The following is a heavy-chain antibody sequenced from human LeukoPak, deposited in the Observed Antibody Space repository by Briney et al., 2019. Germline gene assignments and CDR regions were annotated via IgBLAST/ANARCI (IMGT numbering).Heavy chain of an antibody. D-gene: IGHD5-12*01. CDR1: GYTFTIYD. CDR2: MNPNSGNT. V-gene: IGHV1-8*01. CDR3: ARGPILYSGYDGGSWFDP. Sequence: ASVKVSCKASGYTFTIYDINWVRQATGQGLEWMGWMNPNSGNTGYAQKFQGRVTMTRITSISTAYLELSSLRSEDTAVYYCARGPILYSGYDGGSWFDPWGQGTLVTVSS. J-gene: IGHJ5*02.